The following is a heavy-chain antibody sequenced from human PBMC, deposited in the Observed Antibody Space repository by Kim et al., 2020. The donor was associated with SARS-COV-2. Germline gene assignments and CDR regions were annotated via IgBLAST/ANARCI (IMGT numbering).Heavy chain of an antibody. V-gene: IGHV4-59*01. Sequence: CNPSLKSRVTISVDTSKNQFSLKLSSVTAADTAVYYCARSSWLRRAGFDIWGQGTMVTVSS. D-gene: IGHD5-12*01. CDR3: ARSSWLRRAGFDI. J-gene: IGHJ3*02.